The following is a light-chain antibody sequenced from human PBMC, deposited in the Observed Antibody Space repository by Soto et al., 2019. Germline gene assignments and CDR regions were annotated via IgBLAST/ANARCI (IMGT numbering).Light chain of an antibody. J-gene: IGLJ3*02. CDR3: AAWDDSLSGEV. CDR1: SSNIGSHY. V-gene: IGLV1-47*01. CDR2: KNN. Sequence: QSVLTQPPSASGTPGQRVTISCSGSSSNIGSHYVYWYQQLPGTAPKLLIYKNNQRPSGVPDRLSGSKSGTSASLAISGLRSEDEAVYYCAAWDDSLSGEVFGGGTKVTVL.